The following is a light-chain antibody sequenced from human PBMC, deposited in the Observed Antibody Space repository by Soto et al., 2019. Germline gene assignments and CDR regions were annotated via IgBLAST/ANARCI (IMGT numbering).Light chain of an antibody. Sequence: QSVLTQPASVSGSPRQSITISCTGASSDVGGYTYVSWYQQHPGKAPKLMIYEVNTRPSGVSNRFAGSKSGNTASLTISGLQAEDEADYYCSSYPSSSPLYVFGTGTKLTVL. V-gene: IGLV2-14*01. CDR1: SSDVGGYTY. CDR2: EVN. J-gene: IGLJ1*01. CDR3: SSYPSSSPLYV.